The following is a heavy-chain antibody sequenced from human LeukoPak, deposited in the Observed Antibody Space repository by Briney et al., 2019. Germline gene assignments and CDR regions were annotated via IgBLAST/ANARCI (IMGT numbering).Heavy chain of an antibody. CDR2: ISSSGYSI. CDR3: AKDDDWGRYKH. V-gene: IGHV3-48*03. D-gene: IGHD3-16*01. CDR1: GFTFSSYE. J-gene: IGHJ1*01. Sequence: PGGSLRLSCAASGFTFSSYEMNWVRQAPGKGLEWVSYISSSGYSIYYADSVKGRFTISRDNAKNSLHLQMNSLRAEDTAVYYCAKDDDWGRYKHWGQGTLVTVSS.